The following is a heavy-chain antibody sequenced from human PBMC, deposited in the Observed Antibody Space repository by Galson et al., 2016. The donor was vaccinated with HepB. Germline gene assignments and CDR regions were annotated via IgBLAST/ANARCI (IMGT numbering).Heavy chain of an antibody. D-gene: IGHD3-10*01. CDR2: ISYDVNKK. J-gene: IGHJ4*02. CDR3: AGDEDDPSYTIDF. V-gene: IGHV3-30-3*01. Sequence: SLRLSCAASGFTFSSYWMHWVRQAPGKGLEWVAVISYDVNKKYYAASVNGRFTIAGDNSENTPYLQMHSLRAEDTAVYYCAGDEDDPSYTIDFWGQGTLVSVSS. CDR1: GFTFSSYW.